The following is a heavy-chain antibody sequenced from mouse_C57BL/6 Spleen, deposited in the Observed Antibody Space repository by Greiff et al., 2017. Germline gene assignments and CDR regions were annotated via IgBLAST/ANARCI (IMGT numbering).Heavy chain of an antibody. Sequence: QVQLQQSGAELVRPGASVTLSCKASGYTFTDYEMHWVKQTPVHGLEWIGAIDPETGGTAYNQKFKGKVILTADKSSSTAYMALRRLTSEDSAVYYCTRDDYDEYFDVWGTGTTVTGAS. V-gene: IGHV1-15*01. CDR3: TRDDYDEYFDV. D-gene: IGHD2-4*01. J-gene: IGHJ1*03. CDR1: GYTFTDYE. CDR2: IDPETGGT.